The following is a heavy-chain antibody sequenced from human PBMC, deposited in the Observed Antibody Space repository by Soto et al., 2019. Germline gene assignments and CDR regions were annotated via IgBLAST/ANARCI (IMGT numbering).Heavy chain of an antibody. V-gene: IGHV1-69*13. CDR3: AQTLGLAVAGPGRFDL. D-gene: IGHD6-19*01. CDR2: IIPIFGTA. CDR1: GGTFSSYA. Sequence: XVKVSCKASGGTFSSYAISGVRQAPGQGLEWMGGIIPIFGTANYAQKFQGRVTITADESTSTAYMQLSSLRSEDTAVYYCAQTLGLAVAGPGRFDLWGRGTLVTVSS. J-gene: IGHJ2*01.